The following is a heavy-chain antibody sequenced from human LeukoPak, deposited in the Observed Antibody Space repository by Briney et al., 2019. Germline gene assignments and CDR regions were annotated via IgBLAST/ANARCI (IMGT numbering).Heavy chain of an antibody. CDR3: ARSLKWNLVGFDY. D-gene: IGHD1-1*01. CDR1: GFTFSRYA. Sequence: PGGSLRLSCAASGFTFSRYAINWVRQAPGKGLEWVSVINDNGGSTFYADSVKGRFTISRDNYRDTVFLQMSGLGVEDTAVYYCARSLKWNLVGFDYWGQGTLVTVSS. CDR2: INDNGGST. V-gene: IGHV3-23*01. J-gene: IGHJ4*02.